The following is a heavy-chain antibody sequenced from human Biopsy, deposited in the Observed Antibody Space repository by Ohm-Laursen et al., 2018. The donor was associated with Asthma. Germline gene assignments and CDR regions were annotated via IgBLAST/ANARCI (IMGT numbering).Heavy chain of an antibody. Sequence: LSLTCAASGFTFSSYAMSWVRQAPGKGLEWVSAISGSGGSTYYADSVKGRFTISRDNSKNTLYLQMNSLRAEDTAVYYCARAGALIVGATMGYWGQGTLVTVSS. V-gene: IGHV3-23*01. D-gene: IGHD1-26*01. CDR2: ISGSGGST. CDR1: GFTFSSYA. J-gene: IGHJ4*02. CDR3: ARAGALIVGATMGY.